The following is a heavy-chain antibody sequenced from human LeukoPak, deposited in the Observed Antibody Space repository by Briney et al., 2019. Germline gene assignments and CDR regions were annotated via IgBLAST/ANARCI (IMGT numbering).Heavy chain of an antibody. Sequence: ASVKVSCKASGYTFTGYYMHWVRQAPGQGLEWMGWVNPNSGGTNYAQKFQGRVTMTRDTSISTAYMELSRLRSDDTAVYYCAREGSNWNDVNWFDPWGQGTLVTVSS. D-gene: IGHD1-1*01. CDR3: AREGSNWNDVNWFDP. J-gene: IGHJ5*02. CDR2: VNPNSGGT. V-gene: IGHV1-2*02. CDR1: GYTFTGYY.